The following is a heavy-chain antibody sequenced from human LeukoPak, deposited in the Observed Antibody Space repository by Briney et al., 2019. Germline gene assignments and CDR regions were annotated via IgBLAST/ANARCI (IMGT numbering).Heavy chain of an antibody. V-gene: IGHV3-7*04. CDR1: GLTFSSYW. J-gene: IGHJ3*02. CDR2: IKQDGSEK. Sequence: GGSRRLSCEAPGLTFSSYWMSWVGQAPGKGLEWVANIKQDGSEKYYVDSVKGRFTISRDNAKNSLYLQMNSLRAEDTAVYYCAGAYDAFDIWGQGTMVTVSS. CDR3: AGAYDAFDI.